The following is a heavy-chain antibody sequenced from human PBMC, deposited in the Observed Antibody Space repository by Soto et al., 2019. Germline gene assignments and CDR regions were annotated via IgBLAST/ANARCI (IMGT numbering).Heavy chain of an antibody. D-gene: IGHD3-3*01. CDR1: GGSISSGDYY. Sequence: SETLSLTCTVSGGSISSGDYYWSWIRQPPGKGLEWIGYIYYSGSTYYNPSLKSRVTISVDTSKNQFSLKLSSVTAADTAVYYCARAWGAVIPFGVVISWFDPWGQGTLVTVSS. CDR3: ARAWGAVIPFGVVISWFDP. V-gene: IGHV4-30-4*01. CDR2: IYYSGST. J-gene: IGHJ5*02.